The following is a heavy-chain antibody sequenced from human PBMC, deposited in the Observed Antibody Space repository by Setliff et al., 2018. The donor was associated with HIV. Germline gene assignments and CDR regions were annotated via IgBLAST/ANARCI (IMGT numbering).Heavy chain of an antibody. CDR2: LDYIGST. J-gene: IGHJ6*03. V-gene: IGHV4-39*01. Sequence: SETLSLTCTVSGGSISSRDYFWGWLRQPPRKGLEWIGSLDYIGSTYYNPSLNSRVTISVVTSKNQFSLKLSSVTTADMAVYYCARHVDCSTTSCYARPYYFYYMDVWGKGTTVTVS. D-gene: IGHD2-2*01. CDR1: GGSISSRDYF. CDR3: ARHVDCSTTSCYARPYYFYYMDV.